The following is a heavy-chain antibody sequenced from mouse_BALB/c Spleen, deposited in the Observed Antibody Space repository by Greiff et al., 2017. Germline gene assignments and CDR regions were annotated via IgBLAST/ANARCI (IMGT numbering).Heavy chain of an antibody. CDR1: GFTFSSSG. V-gene: IGHV5-6*01. CDR3: ARVPHYAMDY. CDR2: ISSGGSYT. D-gene: IGHD5-1*01. Sequence: EVKLVESGGDLVKPGGSLKLSCAASGFTFSSSGMSWVRQTPDKRLEWVATISSGGSYTYYPDSVKGRFTISRDNAKNTLYLQMSSLKSEDTAMYYCARVPHYAMDYWGQGTSVTVSS. J-gene: IGHJ4*01.